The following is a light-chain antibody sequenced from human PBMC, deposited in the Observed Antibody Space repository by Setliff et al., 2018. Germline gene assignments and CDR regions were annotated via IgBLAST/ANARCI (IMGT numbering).Light chain of an antibody. J-gene: IGLJ1*01. CDR3: SAYTGSSPV. CDR1: SSDIGNYNY. Sequence: QSVLTQPASVSGSPGQSITISCKGTSSDIGNYNYVSWYQQHPGKAPKLMIYEVSNRPSGVSNRFSGSKSGNTASLTISGLQAEDEAHYFCSAYTGSSPVFGTGTKGTVL. CDR2: EVS. V-gene: IGLV2-14*01.